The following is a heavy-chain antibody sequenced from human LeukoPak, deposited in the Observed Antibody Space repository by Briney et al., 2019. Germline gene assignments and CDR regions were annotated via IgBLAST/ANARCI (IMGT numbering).Heavy chain of an antibody. CDR1: GFTFSSYG. Sequence: GGSLRLSCAASGFTFSSYGMHWVRQAPGKGLEWVAFIRYDGSNKYYADSVKGRFTISRDDSKNTLYLQMNSLRAEDTAVYYCAKDESTGYSSGWYRYYFDYWGQGTLVTVSS. V-gene: IGHV3-30*02. CDR3: AKDESTGYSSGWYRYYFDY. J-gene: IGHJ4*02. D-gene: IGHD6-19*01. CDR2: IRYDGSNK.